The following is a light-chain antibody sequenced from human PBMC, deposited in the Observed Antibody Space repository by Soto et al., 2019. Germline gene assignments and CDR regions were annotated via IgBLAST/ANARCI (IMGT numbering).Light chain of an antibody. CDR3: QQYNNWPPFT. J-gene: IGKJ3*01. V-gene: IGKV3-15*01. CDR1: QSVSSN. Sequence: EIVMTQSPATLSVSPGERATLSCRASQSVSSNLAWYQQKPGQAPRLLIYGASTRATGIPARFSGSGSGTEFTLTSGSLQCEEFAVYYWQQYNNWPPFTFGAGTKVDIK. CDR2: GAS.